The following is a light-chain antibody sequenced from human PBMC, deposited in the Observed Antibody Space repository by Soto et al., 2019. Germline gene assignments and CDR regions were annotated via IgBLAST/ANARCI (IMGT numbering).Light chain of an antibody. CDR3: SSYTSSRTLV. CDR1: SSDVGAYNY. J-gene: IGLJ1*01. CDR2: EVS. Sequence: QSALTQPASVSGSPGQSITIFCTGTSSDVGAYNYVSWYQQHPGKAPKLMIYEVSNRPSGVSHRFSGSKSDNTASLTISGLQTDDEADYYCSSYTSSRTLVFGTGTKVTVL. V-gene: IGLV2-14*01.